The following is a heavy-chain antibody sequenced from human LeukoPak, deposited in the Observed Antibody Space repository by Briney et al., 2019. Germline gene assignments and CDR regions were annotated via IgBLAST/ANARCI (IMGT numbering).Heavy chain of an antibody. CDR3: ARHWKGSYYFDY. J-gene: IGHJ4*02. CDR1: GGSISSYY. V-gene: IGHV4-59*08. D-gene: IGHD6-6*01. CDR2: IYYSGST. Sequence: SETLSLTCTVSGGSISSYYWSWIRQPPGKGLEWIGYIYYSGSTNYNPSLKSRVTISVDTSKNQFSLKLSSVTAADTAVYYCARHWKGSYYFDYWGQGTLVTVSS.